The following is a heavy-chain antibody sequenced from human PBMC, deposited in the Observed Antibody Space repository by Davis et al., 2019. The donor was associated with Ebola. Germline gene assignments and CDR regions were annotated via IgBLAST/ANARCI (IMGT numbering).Heavy chain of an antibody. V-gene: IGHV3-30*03. J-gene: IGHJ4*02. CDR3: ARDNRGGHFDY. D-gene: IGHD2-15*01. CDR2: ISYDGSNK. Sequence: GESLKISCAASGFTFSSYSMNWVRQAPGKGLEWVAVISYDGSNKYYADSVKGRFTISRDNSKNTLYLQMNSLRAEDTAVYYCARDNRGGHFDYWGQGTLVTVSS. CDR1: GFTFSSYS.